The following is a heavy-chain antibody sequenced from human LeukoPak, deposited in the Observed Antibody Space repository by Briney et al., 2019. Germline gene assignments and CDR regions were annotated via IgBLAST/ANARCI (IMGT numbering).Heavy chain of an antibody. CDR1: GGSISSSSYY. CDR2: IYTSGST. D-gene: IGHD6-19*01. Sequence: PSETLSLTCTVSGGSISSSSYYWSWIRQPAGKGLEWIGRIYTSGSTNYNPSLKSRVTISVDTSKNQFSLKLSSVTAADTAVYYCARDGAVAGHFDYWGQGTLVTVSS. J-gene: IGHJ4*02. CDR3: ARDGAVAGHFDY. V-gene: IGHV4-61*02.